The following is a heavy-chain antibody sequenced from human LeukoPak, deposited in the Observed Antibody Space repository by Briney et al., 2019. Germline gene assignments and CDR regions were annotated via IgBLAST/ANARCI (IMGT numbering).Heavy chain of an antibody. J-gene: IGHJ4*02. CDR2: INPNSGGT. CDR3: ARASHWNQLHYFDY. D-gene: IGHD1-1*01. CDR1: GYTFTGYY. Sequence: ASVKVSCKASGYTFTGYYMHWVRQAPGQGLGWMGWINPNSGGTNYAQKFQGRVTMTRDTSISTAYMELSRLRSDDTAVYYCARASHWNQLHYFDYWGQGTLVTVSS. V-gene: IGHV1-2*02.